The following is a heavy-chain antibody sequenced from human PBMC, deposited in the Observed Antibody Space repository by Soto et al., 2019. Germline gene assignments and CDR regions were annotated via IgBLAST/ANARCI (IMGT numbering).Heavy chain of an antibody. Sequence: PSETLSLTCTVSGGSISSYYWSWIRQPPGKGLEWIGYIYYSGSTNYNPSLKSRVTISVDTSKNQFSLKLSSVTAADTAVYYCASSYGDYFDYWGQGTLVTVS. J-gene: IGHJ4*02. CDR2: IYYSGST. D-gene: IGHD4-17*01. CDR3: ASSYGDYFDY. CDR1: GGSISSYY. V-gene: IGHV4-59*01.